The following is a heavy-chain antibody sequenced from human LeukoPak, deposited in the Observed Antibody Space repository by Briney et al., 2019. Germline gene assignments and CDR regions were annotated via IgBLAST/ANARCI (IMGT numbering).Heavy chain of an antibody. CDR2: MNPNNGNT. J-gene: IGHJ4*02. CDR3: ARDRWGVRGDN. CDR1: GYTFTSYD. Sequence: ASVKVSCKASGYTFTSYDINWVRQATGQGLEWMGWMNPNNGNTNYAQKLQGRVTMTTDTSTSTAYMELRSLRSDDTAVYYCARDRWGVRGDNWGQGTLVTVSS. D-gene: IGHD3-10*01. V-gene: IGHV1-18*01.